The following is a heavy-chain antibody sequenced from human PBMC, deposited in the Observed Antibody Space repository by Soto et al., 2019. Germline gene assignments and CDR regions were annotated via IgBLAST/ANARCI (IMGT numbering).Heavy chain of an antibody. J-gene: IGHJ4*02. Sequence: QVQLVESGGGVVQPGRSLRLSCVASGSTFSNYGMQWVRQAPGKGLEWLAAISKDGSVKFYADSVKGRFTISRDNGKVTLYLQMDSLRAEDTAVYFCAKDLLRFVGHDDYWGQGTLVTVSS. V-gene: IGHV3-30*18. CDR3: AKDLLRFVGHDDY. CDR1: GSTFSNYG. CDR2: ISKDGSVK. D-gene: IGHD5-12*01.